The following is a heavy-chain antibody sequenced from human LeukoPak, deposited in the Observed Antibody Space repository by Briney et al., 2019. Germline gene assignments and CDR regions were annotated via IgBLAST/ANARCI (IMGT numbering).Heavy chain of an antibody. J-gene: IGHJ2*01. Sequence: ASVKVSCKASGYTFTGYYMHWVRQAPGQGLEWMGWINPNSGGTNYAQKFQGRVTMTRDTSISTAYMELSRLRSDDTAVYYCARDLYYYDTLLGLDLWGRGTLVTVSS. CDR3: ARDLYYYDTLLGLDL. D-gene: IGHD3-22*01. V-gene: IGHV1-2*02. CDR2: INPNSGGT. CDR1: GYTFTGYY.